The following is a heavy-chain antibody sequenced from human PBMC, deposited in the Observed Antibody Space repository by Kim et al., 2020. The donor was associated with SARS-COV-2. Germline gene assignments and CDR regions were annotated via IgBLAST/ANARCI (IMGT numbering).Heavy chain of an antibody. V-gene: IGHV4-34*01. CDR3: ARDRTVRSSRRTGNYYYGMDV. D-gene: IGHD3-9*01. Sequence: SETLSLTCAVYGGSFSGYYWSWIRQPPGKGLEWIGEINHSGSTNYNPSLKSRVTISVDTSKNQFSLKLSSVTAADTAVYYCARDRTVRSSRRTGNYYYGMDVWGQGTTVTVSS. J-gene: IGHJ6*02. CDR2: INHSGST. CDR1: GGSFSGYY.